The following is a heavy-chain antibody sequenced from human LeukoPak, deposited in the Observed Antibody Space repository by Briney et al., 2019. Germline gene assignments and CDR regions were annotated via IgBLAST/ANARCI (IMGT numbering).Heavy chain of an antibody. CDR2: ISSSSSYI. CDR1: GFTFSSYS. J-gene: IGHJ6*03. CDR3: ARVSMLFSYYYYTDV. D-gene: IGHD3-10*02. Sequence: SGGSLRLSCAASGFTFSSYSMNWVRQAPGKGLEWVSSISSSSSYIYYADSVKGRFTISRDNAKNSLYLQLNSLRAEDTAVYYCARVSMLFSYYYYTDVWGKGTTVTVSS. V-gene: IGHV3-21*01.